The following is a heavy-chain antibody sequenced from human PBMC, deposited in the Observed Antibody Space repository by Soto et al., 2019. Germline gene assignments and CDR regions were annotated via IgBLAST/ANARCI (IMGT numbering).Heavy chain of an antibody. J-gene: IGHJ4*02. V-gene: IGHV4-59*01. CDR3: ARTVYYDSSGYHDY. D-gene: IGHD3-22*01. CDR1: GGSISSYY. CDR2: IYYSGST. Sequence: SETLSLTCTVSGGSISSYYWSWIRQPPGKGLEWIGYIYYSGSTNYNPSLKSRVTISVDTSKNQFSLKLSSVTAADTAVYYCARTVYYDSSGYHDYWGQGNLVTVSS.